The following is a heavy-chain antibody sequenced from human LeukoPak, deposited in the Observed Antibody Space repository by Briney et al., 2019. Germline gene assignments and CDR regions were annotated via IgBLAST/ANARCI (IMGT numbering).Heavy chain of an antibody. J-gene: IGHJ1*01. CDR2: INHSGST. V-gene: IGHV4-34*01. CDR1: GGSFSGYY. CDR3: ARGPNYDFWSGYSPAEYFQH. D-gene: IGHD3-3*01. Sequence: PSETLSLTCAVYGGSFSGYYWSWIRQPPGKGLERIGEINHSGSTNYNPSLKSRVTISVDTSKNQFSLKLSSVTAADTAVYYCARGPNYDFWSGYSPAEYFQHWGQGTLATVSS.